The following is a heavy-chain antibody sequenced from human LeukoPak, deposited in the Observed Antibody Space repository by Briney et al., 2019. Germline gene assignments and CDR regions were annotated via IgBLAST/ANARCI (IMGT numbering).Heavy chain of an antibody. V-gene: IGHV4-39*07. Sequence: PSETLSLTCSVSGDSIRSGTYYWSWIRQPPGKGLEWIGGINHSGSTNYNPSLKSRVTISVDTSKNQFSVKLSSVTAADTAVYYCARGAFPTGDTAMVGYYYYMDVWGKGTTVTVSS. CDR3: ARGAFPTGDTAMVGYYYYMDV. CDR2: INHSGST. D-gene: IGHD5-18*01. J-gene: IGHJ6*03. CDR1: GDSIRSGTYY.